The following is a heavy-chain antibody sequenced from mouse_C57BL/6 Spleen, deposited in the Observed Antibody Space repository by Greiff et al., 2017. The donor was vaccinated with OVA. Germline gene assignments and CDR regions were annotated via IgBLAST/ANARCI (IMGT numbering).Heavy chain of an antibody. Sequence: VKVVESGPGLVAPSQSLSITCTVSGFSLTSYGVHWVRQPPGKGLEWLVVIWSDGSTTYNSALKSRLSISKDNSKSQVFLKMNSLQTDDTAMYYCARFYGSSYGAMDYWGQGTSVTVSS. D-gene: IGHD1-1*01. J-gene: IGHJ4*01. V-gene: IGHV2-6*03. CDR1: GFSLTSYG. CDR3: ARFYGSSYGAMDY. CDR2: IWSDGST.